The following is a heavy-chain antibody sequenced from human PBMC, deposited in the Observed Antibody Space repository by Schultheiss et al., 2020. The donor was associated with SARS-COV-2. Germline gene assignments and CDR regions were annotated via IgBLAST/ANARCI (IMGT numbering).Heavy chain of an antibody. D-gene: IGHD3-10*01. CDR2: IWYDGSNK. V-gene: IGHV3-30*19. J-gene: IGHJ4*02. CDR1: GFTFSSYG. Sequence: WGSLRLSCAASGFTFSSYGMHWVRQAPGKGLEWVAVIWYDGSNKYYADSVKGRFTISRDNSKNTLYLQMNSLRAEDTAVYYCARGFGNGGSGSYLGYWGQGTLVTVSS. CDR3: ARGFGNGGSGSYLGY.